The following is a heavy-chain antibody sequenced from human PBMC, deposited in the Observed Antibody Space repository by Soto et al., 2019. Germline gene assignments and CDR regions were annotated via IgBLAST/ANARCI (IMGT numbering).Heavy chain of an antibody. CDR3: AHRRRAAGGYYFDY. V-gene: IGHV2-5*02. Sequence: QITLKESGPTLVKPTQTLTLTCTFSGFSLTTSGVGVGWIRQPPGKALEWLALSYWDDDKRYSPSLKRRLTITRDTSKNQVVLTMTNMDPVDTATYYCAHRRRAAGGYYFDYWCQGTLVTVSS. CDR1: GFSLTTSGVG. CDR2: SYWDDDK. J-gene: IGHJ4*02. D-gene: IGHD6-13*01.